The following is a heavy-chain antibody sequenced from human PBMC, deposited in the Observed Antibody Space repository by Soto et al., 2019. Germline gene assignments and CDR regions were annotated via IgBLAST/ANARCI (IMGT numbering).Heavy chain of an antibody. CDR2: ISCYNGDT. D-gene: IGHD6-13*01. V-gene: IGHV1-18*01. Sequence: ASVKVSCKASGYTFNRHGISWVRQAPGQGLEWMGWISCYNGDTNYAQKLQGRVTITRDTSASTAYMELSSLRSEDTAVYYCASSHIAAAPYGMDVWGLGTTVTVSS. J-gene: IGHJ6*02. CDR1: GYTFNRHG. CDR3: ASSHIAAAPYGMDV.